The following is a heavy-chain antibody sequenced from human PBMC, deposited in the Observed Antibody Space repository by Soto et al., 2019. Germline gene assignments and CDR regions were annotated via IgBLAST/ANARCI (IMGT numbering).Heavy chain of an antibody. CDR1: GGSISSGGYY. CDR3: ARDYGDYQSGENWFDP. CDR2: IYYSGST. D-gene: IGHD4-17*01. J-gene: IGHJ5*02. V-gene: IGHV4-31*03. Sequence: LSLTCTVSGGSISSGGYYWSWIRQHPGKGLEWIGYIYYSGSTYYNPSLKSRVTISVDTSKNQFSLKLSSVTAADTAVYYCARDYGDYQSGENWFDPWGQGTLVTVSS.